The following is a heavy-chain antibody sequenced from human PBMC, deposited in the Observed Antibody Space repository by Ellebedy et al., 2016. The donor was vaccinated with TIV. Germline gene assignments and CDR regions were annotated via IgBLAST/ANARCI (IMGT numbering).Heavy chain of an antibody. CDR2: ITSSSSYI. J-gene: IGHJ6*02. V-gene: IGHV3-21*01. Sequence: GESLKISCAASQFTFSAYSMNWVRQAAGKGLEWVSSITSSSSYIYYADSVKGRFTISRDNAKNSLYLQMNSRRDEDTAVYYCARVGLGYSSSWYYYGMDVWGQGTTVTVSS. D-gene: IGHD6-13*01. CDR3: ARVGLGYSSSWYYYGMDV. CDR1: QFTFSAYS.